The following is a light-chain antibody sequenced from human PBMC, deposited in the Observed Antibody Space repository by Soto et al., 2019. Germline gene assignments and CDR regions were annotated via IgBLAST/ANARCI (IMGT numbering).Light chain of an antibody. V-gene: IGKV2-30*01. CDR1: QSLVYSDGYTY. Sequence: VVMTQSPLSLPVTLGQPASISCRSSQSLVYSDGYTYLNWFHQRPGQSPRRLIYKVSNRDSGVPDRFSGSGSGTDFTLKITRVEAEDVGVYYCQQGTHGPWTFGQGTKVEIK. CDR3: QQGTHGPWT. J-gene: IGKJ1*01. CDR2: KVS.